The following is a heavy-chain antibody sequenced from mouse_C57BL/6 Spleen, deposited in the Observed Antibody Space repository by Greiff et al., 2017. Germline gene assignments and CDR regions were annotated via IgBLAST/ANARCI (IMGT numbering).Heavy chain of an antibody. CDR3: ALADYGSSPAWFAD. CDR2: INPNNGGT. J-gene: IGHJ3*01. Sequence: EVQLQESGPELVKPGASVKMSCKASGYTFTDYNMHWVKQSHGKSLEWIGYINPNNGGTSYNQKFKGKATLTVNKSSSTAYMELRSLTSEESAVYYCALADYGSSPAWFADWGQGTLVTVSA. CDR1: GYTFTDYN. D-gene: IGHD1-1*01. V-gene: IGHV1-22*01.